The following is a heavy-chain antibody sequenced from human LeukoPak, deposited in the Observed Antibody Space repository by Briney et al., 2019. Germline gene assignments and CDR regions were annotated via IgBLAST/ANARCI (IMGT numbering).Heavy chain of an antibody. V-gene: IGHV4-34*01. CDR2: INHSGST. J-gene: IGHJ4*02. CDR3: ARGRYYFDY. CDR1: GGSFSGYY. Sequence: PSETLSLTCAVYGGSFSGYYWSWIRQPPGKGLEWIGEINHSGSTNYNPSLKSRVTISVDTSKNQFSLKLSSVTAADTAVYYRARGRYYFDYWGQGTLVTVSS.